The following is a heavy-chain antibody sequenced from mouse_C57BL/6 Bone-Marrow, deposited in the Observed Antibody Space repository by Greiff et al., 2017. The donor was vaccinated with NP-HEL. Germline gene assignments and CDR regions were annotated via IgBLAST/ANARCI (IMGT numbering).Heavy chain of an antibody. Sequence: VQRVESGAELVRPGASVTLSCKASGYTFTDYEMHWVKQTPVHGLEWIGAIDPETGGTAYNQKFKGKAILTADKSSSTAYMELRSLTSEDSAVYYCTREITTVGYWGQGTTLTVSS. V-gene: IGHV1-15*01. CDR2: IDPETGGT. J-gene: IGHJ2*01. CDR1: GYTFTDYE. D-gene: IGHD1-1*01. CDR3: TREITTVGY.